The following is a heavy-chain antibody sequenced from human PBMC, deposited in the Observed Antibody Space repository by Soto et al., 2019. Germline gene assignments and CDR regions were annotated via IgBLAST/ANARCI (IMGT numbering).Heavy chain of an antibody. J-gene: IGHJ6*02. CDR1: GYTFTGYY. CDR2: INPNSGGT. CDR3: ARGPSLYDSIPPCAHYHCYRKYF. D-gene: IGHD3-22*01. Sequence: GVSVKVSCKASGYTFTGYYMHWVRQAPGQGLEWMGWINPNSGGTNYAQKFQGWVTMTRDTSISTAYMELSRLRSDDTAVYYCARGPSLYDSIPPCAHYHCYRKYFSGQGTTVTVSS. V-gene: IGHV1-2*04.